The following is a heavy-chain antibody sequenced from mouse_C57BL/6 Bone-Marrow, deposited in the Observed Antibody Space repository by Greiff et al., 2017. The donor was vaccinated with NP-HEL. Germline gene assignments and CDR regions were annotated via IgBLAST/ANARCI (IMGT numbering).Heavy chain of an antibody. CDR2: IYPRSGNT. CDR3: ARERAYYDYDWFAY. CDR1: GYTFTSYG. V-gene: IGHV1-81*01. D-gene: IGHD2-4*01. J-gene: IGHJ3*01. Sequence: QVHVKQSGAELARPGASVKLSCKASGYTFTSYGISWVKQRTGQGLEWIGEIYPRSGNTYYNEKFKGKATLTADKSSSTAYMELRSLTSEDSAVYFCARERAYYDYDWFAYWGQGTLVTVSA.